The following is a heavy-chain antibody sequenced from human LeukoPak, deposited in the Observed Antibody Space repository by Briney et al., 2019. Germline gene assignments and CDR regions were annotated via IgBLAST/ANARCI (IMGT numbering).Heavy chain of an antibody. CDR2: INAGNGNT. Sequence: GASVQVSCKASGYTFTSYAMHWVRQAPEQRLEWMGWINAGNGNTKYSQKFQGRVTITRDTSASTAYMELSSLRSEDTAVYYCARNGLAQWELLSYWGQGTLVTVSS. J-gene: IGHJ4*02. D-gene: IGHD1-26*01. V-gene: IGHV1-3*01. CDR3: ARNGLAQWELLSY. CDR1: GYTFTSYA.